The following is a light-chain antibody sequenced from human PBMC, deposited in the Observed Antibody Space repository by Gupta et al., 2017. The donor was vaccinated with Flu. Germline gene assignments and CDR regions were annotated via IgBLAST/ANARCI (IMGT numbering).Light chain of an antibody. CDR3: QQSDSIPRT. CDR2: VAS. J-gene: IGKJ1*01. Sequence: DIQMTQSPSSLSASVGDRVTITCRASQSISNYLNWYQQKPGKAPKPLIYVASNLESGVPSRFSGSGSGTDFTLTISRLQPEDFATYYCQQSDSIPRTFGQGTKVEIK. CDR1: QSISNY. V-gene: IGKV1-39*01.